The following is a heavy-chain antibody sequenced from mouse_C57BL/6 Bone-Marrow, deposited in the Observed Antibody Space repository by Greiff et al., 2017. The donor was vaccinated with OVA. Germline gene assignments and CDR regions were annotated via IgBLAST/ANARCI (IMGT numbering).Heavy chain of an antibody. CDR1: GYTFTSYW. CDR3: ASQRDGYYFDY. J-gene: IGHJ2*01. V-gene: IGHV1-50*01. D-gene: IGHD1-1*01. CDR2: IDPSDSYT. Sequence: QVQLQQPGAELVKPGASVKLSCKASGYTFTSYWMQWVKQRPGQGLEWIGEIDPSDSYTNYNQKFKGKATLTVDTSSSTAYMQLSSLTSEDSAVYYCASQRDGYYFDYWGQGTTLTVSS.